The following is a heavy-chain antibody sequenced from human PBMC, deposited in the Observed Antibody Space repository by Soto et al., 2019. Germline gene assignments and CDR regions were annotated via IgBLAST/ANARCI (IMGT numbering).Heavy chain of an antibody. Sequence: PSETLSLTSAISGDSGSRSSAACTSIRQSPSRGLEWLGRTYYRSKWIHEYIFSMESRITINPDTSKNQFSLHLYSVTPEDTAVYYCEGVVWFRGMDVGGQGTPVTVSS. D-gene: IGHD3-16*01. CDR1: GDSGSRSSAA. J-gene: IGHJ6*02. CDR2: TYYRSKWIH. V-gene: IGHV6-1*01. CDR3: EGVVWFRGMDV.